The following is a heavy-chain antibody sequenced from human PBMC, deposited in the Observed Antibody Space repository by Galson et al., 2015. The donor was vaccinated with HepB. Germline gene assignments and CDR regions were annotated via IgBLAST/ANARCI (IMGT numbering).Heavy chain of an antibody. V-gene: IGHV3-64D*06. CDR3: VKVPHIPVFGVVKLHYFDY. D-gene: IGHD3-3*01. CDR1: GFTFSSFA. Sequence: SLRLSCAASGFTFSSFAMHWVRHAPGKKMEFVSAINYNGGNTFYADSVKGRFTISRDNSKNMLFLHMTNLMTEDTAVYYCVKVPHIPVFGVVKLHYFDYWGQGSLVTVSP. CDR2: INYNGGNT. J-gene: IGHJ4*02.